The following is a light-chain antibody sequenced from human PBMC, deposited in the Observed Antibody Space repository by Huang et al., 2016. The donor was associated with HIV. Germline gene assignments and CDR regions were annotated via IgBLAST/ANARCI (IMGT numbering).Light chain of an antibody. CDR3: QQSYSTPQYT. Sequence: DIQMTQSPSSLSTSVGDRVTITCRASQSISRYLNWYQQKPGKAPKLLIYGASNLESGVPSRFSGSGSGTDFTLTITSLQPEDFATYYCQQSYSTPQYTFGQGTKLEIK. CDR1: QSISRY. V-gene: IGKV1-39*01. J-gene: IGKJ2*01. CDR2: GAS.